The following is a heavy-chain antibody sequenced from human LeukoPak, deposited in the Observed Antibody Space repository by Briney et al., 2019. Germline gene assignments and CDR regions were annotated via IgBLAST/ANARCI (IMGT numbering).Heavy chain of an antibody. Sequence: GASVKVSCKASGGTFSSYAISWVRQAPGQGLEWMGGIIPIFGTANYAQKFQGRVTITADESTSTAYMELSSLRSEDTAVYYCARDPEGVTPLDYWGQGTLVTVSS. D-gene: IGHD3-10*01. J-gene: IGHJ4*01. CDR1: GGTFSSYA. CDR3: ARDPEGVTPLDY. V-gene: IGHV1-69*01. CDR2: IIPIFGTA.